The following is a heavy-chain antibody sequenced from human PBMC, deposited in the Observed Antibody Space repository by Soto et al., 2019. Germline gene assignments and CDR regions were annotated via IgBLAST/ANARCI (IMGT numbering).Heavy chain of an antibody. D-gene: IGHD3-3*01. CDR2: INPNSGGT. CDR3: ARAVRFLGWFGFGGYFDY. CDR1: GYTFTGYY. Sequence: ASVKVSCKASGYTFTGYYMHWVGQAPGQGLEWMGWINPNSGGTNYAQKFQGRVTMTRDTSISTAYMELSRLRSDDTAVYYCARAVRFLGWFGFGGYFDYWGQGTLVTVSS. J-gene: IGHJ4*02. V-gene: IGHV1-2*02.